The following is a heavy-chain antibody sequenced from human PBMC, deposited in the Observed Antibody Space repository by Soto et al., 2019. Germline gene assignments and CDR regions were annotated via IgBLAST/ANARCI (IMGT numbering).Heavy chain of an antibody. Sequence: QVQLQQWGAGLLNPSETLSLTCAVYGGSFSGYYWSWIRQPPGKGLEWIGEINHSGSTKYNPSLKRRVTLSVDTSQNQFSLKLSSVTAADTAVYYCARGRYCSSTSCYGYYYYYYIDVWGKGTTVTVSS. CDR1: GGSFSGYY. V-gene: IGHV4-34*01. CDR2: INHSGST. CDR3: ARGRYCSSTSCYGYYYYYYIDV. D-gene: IGHD2-2*01. J-gene: IGHJ6*03.